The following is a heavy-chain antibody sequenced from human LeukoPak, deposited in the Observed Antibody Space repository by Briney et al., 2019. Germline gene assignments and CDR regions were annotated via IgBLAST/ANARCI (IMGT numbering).Heavy chain of an antibody. J-gene: IGHJ2*01. CDR1: GFIFSNYE. CDR2: ISSRGGAI. D-gene: IGHD5-12*01. V-gene: IGHV3-48*03. CDR3: AKLTEVAPTRPQGFDL. Sequence: PGGPLRLSCAASGFIFSNYEMNWVRQAPGKGLEWVSYISSRGGAIYYADSLKGRFTISRDNAKNSLYLQMSSLRAEDTAVYYCAKLTEVAPTRPQGFDLWGRGTLVTVSS.